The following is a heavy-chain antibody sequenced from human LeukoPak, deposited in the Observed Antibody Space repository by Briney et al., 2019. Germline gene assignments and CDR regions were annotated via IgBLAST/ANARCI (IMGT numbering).Heavy chain of an antibody. CDR1: GFTVSSNY. V-gene: IGHV3-53*01. D-gene: IGHD4-23*01. Sequence: GGSLRLSCAASGFTVSSNYMSWVRQAPGKGLEWVSVIGHDGGGIQYADSVKGRFSISRDTSKNTLYLQMNSLRAEDTAVYYCAKYAPPTTMVTRFFDYWGQGTLVTVSS. CDR2: IGHDGGGI. J-gene: IGHJ4*02. CDR3: AKYAPPTTMVTRFFDY.